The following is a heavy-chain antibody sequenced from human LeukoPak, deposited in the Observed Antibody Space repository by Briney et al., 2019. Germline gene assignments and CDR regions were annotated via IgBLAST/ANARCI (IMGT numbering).Heavy chain of an antibody. Sequence: GGSLRLSCAASGFTFSSYGMHWVRQAPGKGLEWVAFIRYDGSNKYYADSVKGRFTISRDNSKNTLYLQMNSLRAEDTAVYYCAKLRMITFGGVGSADYWGQGTLVTVSS. CDR1: GFTFSSYG. J-gene: IGHJ4*02. CDR3: AKLRMITFGGVGSADY. D-gene: IGHD3-16*01. V-gene: IGHV3-30*02. CDR2: IRYDGSNK.